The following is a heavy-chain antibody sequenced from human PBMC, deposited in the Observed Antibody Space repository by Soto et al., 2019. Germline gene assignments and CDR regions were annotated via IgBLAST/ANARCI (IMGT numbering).Heavy chain of an antibody. Sequence: EVQLLESGGGLVQPGGSLRLSCTASGFTLSSYAMTWVRQAPGKGLEWVSAISGSGGSTDYADSVKGRFTISRDNSKNTLYLQMNSVRAEDTALYYCAHGGLYGPAYWGQGTLVTVSS. CDR2: ISGSGGST. V-gene: IGHV3-23*01. CDR1: GFTLSSYA. J-gene: IGHJ4*02. CDR3: AHGGLYGPAY. D-gene: IGHD4-17*01.